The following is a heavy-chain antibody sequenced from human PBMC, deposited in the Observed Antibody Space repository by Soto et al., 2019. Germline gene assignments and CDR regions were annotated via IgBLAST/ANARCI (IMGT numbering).Heavy chain of an antibody. D-gene: IGHD2-15*01. CDR2: IWFDGSNK. V-gene: IGHV3-33*01. J-gene: IGHJ6*04. CDR1: GFTFSSYG. Sequence: PGGSLRLSCAASGFTFSSYGMHWVRQAPGKGLEWVAVIWFDGSNKYYADSVKGRFTLSRDNSKNTLYLQMNSLRAEDTAVYYCARYGLVVVAADTPYYYYCMDVWGKGTTVTVSS. CDR3: ARYGLVVVAADTPYYYYCMDV.